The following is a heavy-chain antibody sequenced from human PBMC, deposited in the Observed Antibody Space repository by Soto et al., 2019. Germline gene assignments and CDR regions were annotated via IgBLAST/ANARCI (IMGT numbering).Heavy chain of an antibody. Sequence: GASVKVSCKASGYTFTSYAMHWVRQAPGQRLEWKGWINAGNGNTKYSQKFQGRVTITRDTSSSTAYMELSSLRSEDTAVYYCAKDWNDILTGYAFDIWGQGTMVTVSS. D-gene: IGHD3-9*01. CDR2: INAGNGNT. CDR3: AKDWNDILTGYAFDI. CDR1: GYTFTSYA. J-gene: IGHJ3*02. V-gene: IGHV1-3*01.